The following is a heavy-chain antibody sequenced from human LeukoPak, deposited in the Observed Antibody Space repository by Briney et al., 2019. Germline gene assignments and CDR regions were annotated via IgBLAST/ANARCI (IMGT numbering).Heavy chain of an antibody. CDR3: AKKGAVTATGYFDY. CDR2: ITNSGGGT. D-gene: IGHD2-21*02. CDR1: GFTFSNYA. V-gene: IGHV3-23*01. J-gene: IGHJ4*02. Sequence: PGGSLRLSRAASGFTFSNYAMSWVRQAPGKGLEWVSGITNSGGGTFYADSVRGRFTISRDNSKNTLYLQMNNLRAEDTAIYYCAKKGAVTATGYFDYWGQGTLVTVSS.